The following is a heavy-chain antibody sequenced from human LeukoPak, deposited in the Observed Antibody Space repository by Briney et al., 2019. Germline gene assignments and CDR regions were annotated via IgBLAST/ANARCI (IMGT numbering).Heavy chain of an antibody. D-gene: IGHD2/OR15-2a*01. Sequence: ASVKVSCTASGYSFSDFYIHWLRQAPGQGLEWLGWINPNSGGTNFAQYFQGRVTMTRDTSTSTVYMELSSLRSDDTAVYYCARPLGSLKEYWWFDPWGQGTLVTVSS. J-gene: IGHJ5*02. CDR3: ARPLGSLKEYWWFDP. V-gene: IGHV1-2*02. CDR1: GYSFSDFY. CDR2: INPNSGGT.